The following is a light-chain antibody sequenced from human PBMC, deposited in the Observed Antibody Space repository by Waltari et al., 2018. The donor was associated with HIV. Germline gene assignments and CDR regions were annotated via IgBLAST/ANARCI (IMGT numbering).Light chain of an antibody. CDR2: RNT. J-gene: IGLJ3*02. CDR3: AVWDDSLSAQL. V-gene: IGLV1-47*01. CDR1: SSNIESHH. Sequence: QSVLTQSPSTSGTPGQRVTISCSGSSSNIESHHVSWFQQVPGTAPKLLIFRNTQRPSGVSDRFSGSVSGTSASLAISGLRSEDEADYYCAVWDDSLSAQLFGGGTKLTVL.